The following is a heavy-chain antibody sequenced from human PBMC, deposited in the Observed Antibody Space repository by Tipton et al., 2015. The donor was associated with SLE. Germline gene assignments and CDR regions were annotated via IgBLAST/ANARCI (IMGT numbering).Heavy chain of an antibody. CDR3: ARDPKYDYGIDY. D-gene: IGHD4-17*01. Sequence: SLRLSCAPSGFTFSTYWMHWVRQVPGKGLVWVSRINSDGRGTSYADSVKGRFTISRDNAKNTLYLQMNSLRVEDTAVYYCARDPKYDYGIDYWGQGTLVSVSS. CDR2: INSDGRGT. V-gene: IGHV3-74*01. CDR1: GFTFSTYW. J-gene: IGHJ4*02.